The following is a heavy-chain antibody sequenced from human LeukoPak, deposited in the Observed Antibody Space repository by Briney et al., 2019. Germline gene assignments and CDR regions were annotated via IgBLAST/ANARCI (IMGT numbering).Heavy chain of an antibody. CDR3: ARDVWIVGATDY. CDR2: ISAYNGST. D-gene: IGHD1-26*01. Sequence: ASVKVSCKASGYTFTSYGISWVRQAPGQGLEWMGWISAYNGSTNYAQKLQGRVTMTTDTSTSTAYMELRSLGSDDTAVYYCARDVWIVGATDYWGQGTLVTVSS. V-gene: IGHV1-18*01. J-gene: IGHJ4*02. CDR1: GYTFTSYG.